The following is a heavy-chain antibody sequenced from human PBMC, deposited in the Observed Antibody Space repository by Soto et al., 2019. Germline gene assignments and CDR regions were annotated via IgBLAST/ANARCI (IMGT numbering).Heavy chain of an antibody. Sequence: QVQLVESGGGLVMPGGSLRLSCAASGFTLSDYYIFWIRQAPGKGLEWVSYISSSGSIINYADSVKGRFTISRYNAKNSLDLRMNSLTAGDTAVYYCAREFCTANSCYSSAFDVWGQGTMVTVSS. D-gene: IGHD3-22*01. J-gene: IGHJ3*01. CDR3: AREFCTANSCYSSAFDV. CDR1: GFTLSDYY. CDR2: ISSSGSII. V-gene: IGHV3-11*01.